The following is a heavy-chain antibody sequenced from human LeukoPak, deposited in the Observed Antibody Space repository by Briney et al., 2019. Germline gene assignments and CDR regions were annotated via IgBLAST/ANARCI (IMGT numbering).Heavy chain of an antibody. CDR2: IYSGGST. V-gene: IGHV3-53*01. D-gene: IGHD6-13*01. CDR1: GFTVSSNY. J-gene: IGHJ4*02. CDR3: ARHSLAAAGTVDY. Sequence: GGSLRLSCAASGFTVSSNYMSWVRQAPGKGLEWVSVIYSGGSTYYADSVKDRLTISRDNSKNTLYLQMNSLRAEDTAVYYCARHSLAAAGTVDYWGQGTLVTVSS.